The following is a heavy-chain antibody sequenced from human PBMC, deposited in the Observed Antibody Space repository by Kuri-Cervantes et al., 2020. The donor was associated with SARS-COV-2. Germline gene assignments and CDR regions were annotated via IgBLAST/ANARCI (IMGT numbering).Heavy chain of an antibody. V-gene: IGHV4-39*07. J-gene: IGHJ5*02. Sequence: SETLSLTCSVSDSSITTSTYDWGWFRQPPGKGLEWIGNMFHGRSTLYNPSLKSRVTISVDRSTNSFSLRLSSVTAADTAVYYCARGGSYCGADCYLPWGQGSLVTVSS. CDR3: ARGGSYCGADCYLP. CDR1: DSSITTSTYD. CDR2: MFHGRST. D-gene: IGHD2-21*02.